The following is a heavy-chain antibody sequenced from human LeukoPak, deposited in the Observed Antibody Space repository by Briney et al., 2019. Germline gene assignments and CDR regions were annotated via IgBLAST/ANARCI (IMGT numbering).Heavy chain of an antibody. CDR3: ARDQGAVAGIDP. V-gene: IGHV4-39*07. D-gene: IGHD6-19*01. CDR2: IYYSGTT. J-gene: IGHJ5*02. Sequence: SETLSLTCTVSGASISTIISYWGWIRQTPGKGLEWIGSIYYSGTTYYNPSLESRVTISVDTSKNQFSVKLTSVTAADTAVYYCARDQGAVAGIDPWGQGTLVTVSS. CDR1: GASISTIISY.